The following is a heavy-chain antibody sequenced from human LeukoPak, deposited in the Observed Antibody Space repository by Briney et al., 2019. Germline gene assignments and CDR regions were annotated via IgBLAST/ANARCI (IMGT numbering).Heavy chain of an antibody. D-gene: IGHD6-19*01. CDR3: ARRVAVAAWVFDI. CDR2: IYPGDSDT. J-gene: IGHJ3*02. V-gene: IGHV5-51*01. Sequence: GESLKISCKGSGYSFTSYWIGWVRQMPGKGLEWMGIIYPGDSDTRYSPSFQGQVTISADKSIRTAYLQWSSLKASDTAMYYCARRVAVAAWVFDIWGQGTMVTVSS. CDR1: GYSFTSYW.